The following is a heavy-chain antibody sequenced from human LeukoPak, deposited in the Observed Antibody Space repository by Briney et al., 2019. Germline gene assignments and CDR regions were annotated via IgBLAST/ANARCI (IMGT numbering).Heavy chain of an antibody. CDR1: GYTFTSYY. J-gene: IGHJ3*02. CDR3: ANARVSSGWYSGAFDI. Sequence: ASVNVSCKASGYTFTSYYMHWVRQAPGQGLEWMGIINPSGGSTSYAQKFQGRVTMTRDTSTSTVYMELSSLRSEDTAVYYCANARVSSGWYSGAFDIWGQGTMVTVSS. CDR2: INPSGGST. D-gene: IGHD6-19*01. V-gene: IGHV1-46*01.